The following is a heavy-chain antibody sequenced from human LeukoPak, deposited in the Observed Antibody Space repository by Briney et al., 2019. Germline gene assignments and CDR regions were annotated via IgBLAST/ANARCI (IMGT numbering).Heavy chain of an antibody. CDR3: ARGGSYLSAFDI. CDR2: ISGSGGST. J-gene: IGHJ3*02. CDR1: GFTFSSYA. Sequence: GGSLRLSCAASGFTFSSYAMSWVRQAPGKGLEWVSAISGSGGSTYYADSVKGRFTISRDNSKNTLYLQMNSLRAEDTAVYYCARGGSYLSAFDIWGQGTMVTVSS. D-gene: IGHD1-26*01. V-gene: IGHV3-23*01.